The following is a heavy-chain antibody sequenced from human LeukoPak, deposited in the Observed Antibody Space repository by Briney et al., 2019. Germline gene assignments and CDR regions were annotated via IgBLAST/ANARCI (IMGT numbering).Heavy chain of an antibody. J-gene: IGHJ4*02. Sequence: PGGSLRLSCAASGFTFSSYAMSWVRQAPGKGLEWVSAISGSGGSTYYVDSVKGRFTISRDNSKNTLYLQMNSLRAEDTAVYYCAKDAQYSVLLWFGESIDYWGQGTLVTVSS. D-gene: IGHD3-10*01. CDR3: AKDAQYSVLLWFGESIDY. CDR2: ISGSGGST. V-gene: IGHV3-23*01. CDR1: GFTFSSYA.